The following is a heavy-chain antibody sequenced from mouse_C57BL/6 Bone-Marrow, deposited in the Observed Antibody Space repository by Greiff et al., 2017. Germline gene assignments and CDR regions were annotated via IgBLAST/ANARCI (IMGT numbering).Heavy chain of an antibody. CDR1: GYSFTDYN. V-gene: IGHV1-39*01. Sequence: VQLQQPGPELVKPGASVKISCKASGYSFTDYNMNWVKQSNGQSLEWIGGINPTDGTTSYNQKFKGKATLTVDQSSSTAYLQLNRLTSEDSAVYAFAVDSSGYSWFAYWGQGTLVTVSA. CDR2: INPTDGTT. D-gene: IGHD3-2*02. CDR3: AVDSSGYSWFAY. J-gene: IGHJ3*01.